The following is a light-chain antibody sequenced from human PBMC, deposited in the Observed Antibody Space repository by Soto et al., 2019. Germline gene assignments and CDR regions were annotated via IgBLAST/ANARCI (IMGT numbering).Light chain of an antibody. CDR3: QQHGISHIT. V-gene: IGKV3-20*01. J-gene: IGKJ5*01. CDR1: QSVVASY. Sequence: EVVLAQSPGTLSLSPGEGATLSCRASQSVVASYLAWYQQQYGQSPRLLIYGALYRAPGIPDRFSGSGSGTDFTLTISRLEPEDFAVYYCQQHGISHITFGQGTRLEIK. CDR2: GAL.